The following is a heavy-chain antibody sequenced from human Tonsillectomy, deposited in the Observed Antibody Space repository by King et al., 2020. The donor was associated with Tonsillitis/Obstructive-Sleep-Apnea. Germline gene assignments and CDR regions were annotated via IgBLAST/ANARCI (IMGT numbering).Heavy chain of an antibody. Sequence: VQLVESGGGVVQPGRSLRLSCAASAFTFNYYAMHWVRQAPGKGLEWVAVISFDGTNKNYADSVKGRFTISRDNSKNTLFLQMNSLRTDDTALYYCVRDGGSLVAGTNYFDYWGQGTLVTVSS. D-gene: IGHD1-26*01. CDR2: ISFDGTNK. J-gene: IGHJ4*02. CDR3: VRDGGSLVAGTNYFDY. V-gene: IGHV3-30*04. CDR1: AFTFNYYA.